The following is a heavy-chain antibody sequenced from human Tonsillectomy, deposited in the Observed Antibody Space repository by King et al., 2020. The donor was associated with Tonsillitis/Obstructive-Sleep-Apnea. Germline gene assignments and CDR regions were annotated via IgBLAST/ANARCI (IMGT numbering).Heavy chain of an antibody. J-gene: IGHJ3*02. Sequence: VQLVESGGGLVKPGRSLRLSCTASGFTFGDYAMSWFRQAPGKGLEWVGCIRSKAYGGTAENAASVKGRFTISRDDSKSIASLQMSSLKTEDTAVYYCTRGDCSSVSCYKEDAFDIWGQGTMVTVSS. CDR3: TRGDCSSVSCYKEDAFDI. CDR2: IRSKAYGGTA. CDR1: GFTFGDYA. V-gene: IGHV3-49*05. D-gene: IGHD2-15*01.